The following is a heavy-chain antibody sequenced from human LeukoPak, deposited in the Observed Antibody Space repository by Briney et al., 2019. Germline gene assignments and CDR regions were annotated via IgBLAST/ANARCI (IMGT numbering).Heavy chain of an antibody. J-gene: IGHJ4*02. V-gene: IGHV3-9*01. CDR3: AMESRIAVAAIDY. CDR1: GITFDEYA. CDR2: INWNTGVI. D-gene: IGHD6-19*01. Sequence: PGGSLRLSCAASGITFDEYAMNWVRQAPGKGLEWVSNINWNTGVIVYADSVKGRFTVSRDNAKTSLFLQMNSLGAEDTALYYCAMESRIAVAAIDYWGQGTLVTVSS.